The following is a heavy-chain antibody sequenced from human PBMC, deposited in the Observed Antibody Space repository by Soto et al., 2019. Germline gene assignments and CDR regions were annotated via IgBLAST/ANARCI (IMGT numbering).Heavy chain of an antibody. CDR2: INHSGST. J-gene: IGHJ6*02. D-gene: IGHD1-7*01. CDR1: CGSFSGYY. Sequence: SETLSLTCAVYCGSFSGYYWSWIRQPPGKGLEWIGEINHSGSTNYNPSLKSRVTISVDTSKNQFSLKLSSVTAADTAVYYCAREDWNSAGYYYYGMDVWGQGTTVTVSS. CDR3: AREDWNSAGYYYYGMDV. V-gene: IGHV4-34*01.